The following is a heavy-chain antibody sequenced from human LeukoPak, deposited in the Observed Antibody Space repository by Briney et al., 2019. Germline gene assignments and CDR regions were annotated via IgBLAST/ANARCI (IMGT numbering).Heavy chain of an antibody. D-gene: IGHD6-25*01. CDR3: ARRMETSGSFDY. Sequence: GGSLRLSCAASGFTFSNYWMHWVRQAPGKGLVWVSRVNGDGSITNYADSVKGRFTISRDNAKKTQYLQMHSLRVEDTAVYYCARRMETSGSFDYWGREPWSPSPQ. CDR1: GFTFSNYW. J-gene: IGHJ4*02. CDR2: VNGDGSIT. V-gene: IGHV3-74*01.